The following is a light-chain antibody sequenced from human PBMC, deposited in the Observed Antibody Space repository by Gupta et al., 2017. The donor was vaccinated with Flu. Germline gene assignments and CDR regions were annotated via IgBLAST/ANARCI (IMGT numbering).Light chain of an antibody. CDR2: KAS. CDR1: QNVNTW. CDR3: HQDNMYPWT. V-gene: IGKV1-5*03. Sequence: DIQMTQSPSTLSASVGDRVTITCRASQNVNTWLAWFQQKPGEGPKLLIYKASNLQSGVPSRFSGTRSGSEYTLTIISLHPEDRAPHYCHQDNMYPWTFGRGTKVEV. J-gene: IGKJ1*01.